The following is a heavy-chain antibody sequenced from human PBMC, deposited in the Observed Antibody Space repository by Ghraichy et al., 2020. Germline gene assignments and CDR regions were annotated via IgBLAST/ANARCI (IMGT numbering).Heavy chain of an antibody. CDR3: ARAGYGSGSYDSNFDY. Sequence: GGSLRLSCAASGFTFDDYAMSWVRQAPGKGLEWVSGINWNGGSTGYADSVKGRFTISRDNAKNSLYLQMNSLRAEDTALYHCARAGYGSGSYDSNFDYWGQGTLVTVSS. CDR2: INWNGGST. D-gene: IGHD3-10*01. J-gene: IGHJ4*02. CDR1: GFTFDDYA. V-gene: IGHV3-20*01.